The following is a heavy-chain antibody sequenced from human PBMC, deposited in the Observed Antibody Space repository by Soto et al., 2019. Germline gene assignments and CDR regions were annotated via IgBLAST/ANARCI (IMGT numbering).Heavy chain of an antibody. Sequence: SETLSLTCTVSGGSISSYYWSWIRQPPGKGLEWIGYIYYSGSSNYNPSLKSRVTISVDTSKNQFSLKLSSVTAADTAVYYCARAPITIFLVLNQYHYYYMDVWGKATTVTVS. CDR3: ARAPITIFLVLNQYHYYYMDV. CDR2: IYYSGSS. V-gene: IGHV4-59*01. J-gene: IGHJ6*03. D-gene: IGHD3-3*01. CDR1: GGSISSYY.